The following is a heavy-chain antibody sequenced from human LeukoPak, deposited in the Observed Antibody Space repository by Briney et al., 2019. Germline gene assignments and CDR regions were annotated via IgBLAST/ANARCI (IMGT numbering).Heavy chain of an antibody. V-gene: IGHV4-4*07. CDR2: IYTSGST. CDR1: GGSISSYY. J-gene: IGHJ4*02. Sequence: MTSETLSLTCTVSGGSISSYYWSWIRQPAGKGLEWIGRIYTSGSTNYNPSLKSRVTMSVDTSKNQFSLKLSSVTAAGTAVYYCAILTSMYGEGDYWGQGTLVTVSS. D-gene: IGHD4-17*01. CDR3: AILTSMYGEGDY.